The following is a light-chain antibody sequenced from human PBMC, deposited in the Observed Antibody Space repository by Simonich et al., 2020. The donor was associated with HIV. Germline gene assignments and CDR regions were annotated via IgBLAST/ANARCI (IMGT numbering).Light chain of an antibody. Sequence: ESVMTQSPATLSVSPGERATLSGRARQSISTNLAWYQQKPGKAPRLLIYGASTRATGIPARSSGSGSGTEFTLTISSMQSEDFAVYYCQQYNNWPLLFGQGTKLEIK. V-gene: IGKV3-15*01. J-gene: IGKJ2*01. CDR3: QQYNNWPLL. CDR1: QSISTN. CDR2: GAS.